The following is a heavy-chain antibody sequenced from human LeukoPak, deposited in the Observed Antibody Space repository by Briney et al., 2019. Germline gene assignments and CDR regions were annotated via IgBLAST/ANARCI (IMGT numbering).Heavy chain of an antibody. Sequence: SETLSLTCTVSGGSVTDYYWSWIRQSPGKGLEWIGYIYYTGTSYNPSLKSRVTISVDTSKNQFSLKLSSVTAADTAVYYCARIIAAAFDYWGQGTLVTVSS. CDR3: ARIIAAAFDY. D-gene: IGHD6-13*01. CDR1: GGSVTDYY. V-gene: IGHV4-59*02. J-gene: IGHJ4*02. CDR2: IYYTGT.